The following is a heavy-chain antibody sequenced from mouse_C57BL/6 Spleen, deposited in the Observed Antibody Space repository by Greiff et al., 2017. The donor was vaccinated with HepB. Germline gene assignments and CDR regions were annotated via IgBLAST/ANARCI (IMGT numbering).Heavy chain of an antibody. CDR3: ARERYDYDAD. D-gene: IGHD2-4*01. J-gene: IGHJ3*01. CDR1: GYSITSGYY. Sequence: ESGPGLVKPSQSLSLTCSVTGYSITSGYYWNWIRQFPGNKLEWMGYISYDGSNNYNPSLKNRISITRDTSKNQFFLKLNSVTTEDTATYYCARERYDYDADWGQGTLVTVSA. CDR2: ISYDGSN. V-gene: IGHV3-6*01.